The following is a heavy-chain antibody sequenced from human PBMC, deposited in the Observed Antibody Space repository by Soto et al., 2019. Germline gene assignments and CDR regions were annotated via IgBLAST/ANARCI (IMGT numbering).Heavy chain of an antibody. V-gene: IGHV1-69*01. D-gene: IGHD5-18*01. J-gene: IGHJ4*02. Sequence: QVQLVQSGAEVKKPGSSVKVSCKASGGTFSSYAISWVRQAPGPGLELMGGTIPISGTANYAQKFQGRVTRTADESTSTAYMELSSLRSEDTAVYDCARGVDTALGDFDYWGQGRLVTVSS. CDR3: ARGVDTALGDFDY. CDR2: TIPISGTA. CDR1: GGTFSSYA.